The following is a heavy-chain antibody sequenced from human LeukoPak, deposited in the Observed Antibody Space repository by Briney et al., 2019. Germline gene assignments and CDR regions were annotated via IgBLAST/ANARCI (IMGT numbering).Heavy chain of an antibody. Sequence: PGGSLRLSCAASGFIFSTFEMNWVRQAPGKGLEWVSYISDSATTIYYADSVKGRLTISRDNAKNSLYLQMNSLRAEDTAVYYCARVFGSGSSDYWGQGTLVTVSS. V-gene: IGHV3-48*03. CDR1: GFIFSTFE. CDR2: ISDSATTI. CDR3: ARVFGSGSSDY. D-gene: IGHD3-10*01. J-gene: IGHJ4*02.